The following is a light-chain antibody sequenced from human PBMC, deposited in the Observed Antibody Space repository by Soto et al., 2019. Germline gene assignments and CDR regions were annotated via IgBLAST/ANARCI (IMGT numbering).Light chain of an antibody. CDR2: AAS. V-gene: IGKV1-39*01. CDR1: QRISSY. J-gene: IGKJ2*01. CDR3: QQSYSTPYT. Sequence: DIQMTQSPSSLSASVGDRVTITCRASQRISSYLNWYQQKQGKAPKLLIYAASRLQSGVPSRFSGSGSGTEFTLTISSLQREDFATFYCQQSYSTPYTFGQGTKLEIK.